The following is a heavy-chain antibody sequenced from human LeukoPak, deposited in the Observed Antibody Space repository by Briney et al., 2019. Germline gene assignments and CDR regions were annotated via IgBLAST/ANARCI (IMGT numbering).Heavy chain of an antibody. CDR3: ATIAGTGWNYFDY. D-gene: IGHD6-13*01. CDR2: FDPEDGET. CDR1: GYTLTELS. Sequence: GASVKVSCKVSGYTLTELSMHWVRQAPGKGLEWMGGFDPEDGETIYAQKFQGRVTMTEDTSTDTAYMEPSSLRSEDTAVYYCATIAGTGWNYFDYWGQGTLVTVSS. V-gene: IGHV1-24*01. J-gene: IGHJ4*02.